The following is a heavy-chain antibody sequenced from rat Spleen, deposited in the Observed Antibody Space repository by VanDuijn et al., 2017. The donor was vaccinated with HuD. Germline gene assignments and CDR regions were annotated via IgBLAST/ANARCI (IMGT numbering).Heavy chain of an antibody. CDR2: ISPSGGST. CDR1: GFTFSNYG. V-gene: IGHV5-19*01. J-gene: IGHJ3*01. CDR3: ARLGGLRNWFAY. D-gene: IGHD4-3*01. Sequence: EVQLVESGGGLVQPGRSLKLSCAASGFTFSNYGMHWIRQAPTKGLEWVASISPSGGSTYYRDSVKGRFTISRDNAKSTLYLQMDSLRSEDTATYFCARLGGLRNWFAYWGQGTLVTVSS.